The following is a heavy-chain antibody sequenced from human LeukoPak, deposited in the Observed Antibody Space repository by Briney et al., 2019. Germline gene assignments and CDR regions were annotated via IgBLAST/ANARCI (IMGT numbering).Heavy chain of an antibody. Sequence: SETLSLTCKVSGYSINSGYYWGWIRQPPGRGLEWIGSIYHSGKTYYNPSLKSRVTISVETSKNQFSLKLSSMTAADTAVYYCARDRISVSDPPNWFDPWGQGTLVTVSS. J-gene: IGHJ5*02. CDR1: GYSINSGYY. CDR3: ARDRISVSDPPNWFDP. D-gene: IGHD6-19*01. V-gene: IGHV4-38-2*02. CDR2: IYHSGKT.